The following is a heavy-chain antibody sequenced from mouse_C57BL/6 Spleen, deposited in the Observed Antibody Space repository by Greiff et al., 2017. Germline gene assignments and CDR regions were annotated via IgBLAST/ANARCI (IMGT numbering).Heavy chain of an antibody. J-gene: IGHJ3*01. D-gene: IGHD1-1*01. CDR3: ARRGDYYGSSSAWFAY. Sequence: VQLVESGAELARPGASVKMSCKASGYTFTSYTMHWVKQRPGQGLEWIGYINPSSGYTKYNQKFKDKATLTADKSSSTAYMQLSSLTSEDSAVYYCARRGDYYGSSSAWFAYWGQGTLVTVSA. V-gene: IGHV1-4*01. CDR2: INPSSGYT. CDR1: GYTFTSYT.